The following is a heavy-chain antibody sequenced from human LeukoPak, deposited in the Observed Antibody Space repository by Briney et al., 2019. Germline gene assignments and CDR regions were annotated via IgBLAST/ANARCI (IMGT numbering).Heavy chain of an antibody. J-gene: IGHJ4*02. CDR1: GLTFSSYS. CDR2: ISSSSSYI. CDR3: ARVSRGSGSYYFDY. Sequence: GGSLRLSCAASGLTFSSYSMNWVRQAPGKGLEWVSSISSSSSYIYYADSVKGRFTISRDNAKNSLYLQMNSLRAEDKAVYYCARVSRGSGSYYFDYWGQGTLVTVSS. D-gene: IGHD3-10*01. V-gene: IGHV3-21*01.